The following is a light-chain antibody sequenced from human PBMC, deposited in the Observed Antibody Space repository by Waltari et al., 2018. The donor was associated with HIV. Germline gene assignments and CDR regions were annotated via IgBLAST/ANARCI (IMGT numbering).Light chain of an antibody. CDR1: ENIRNN. V-gene: IGKV3-15*01. CDR3: QQYSRWPPTWT. CDR2: DAS. Sequence: EVVMTQSPGTLSVSPGERATLSCRSSENIRNNLAWYQQKPGQAPRLLFYDASARATGVPARFSGSGSGTEFTLTIGGLQSEDFAIYYCQQYSRWPPTWTFGQGTKVDVK. J-gene: IGKJ1*01.